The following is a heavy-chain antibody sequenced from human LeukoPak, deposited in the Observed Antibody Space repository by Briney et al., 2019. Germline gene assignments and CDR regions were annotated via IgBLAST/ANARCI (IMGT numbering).Heavy chain of an antibody. CDR3: ATGYSSGPYYFDY. J-gene: IGHJ4*02. CDR1: GGTFSSYA. V-gene: IGHV1-69*05. D-gene: IGHD6-19*01. Sequence: ASVKVSCKASGGTFSSYAISWVRQAPGQGLEWMGRIIPIFGTANYAQKFQGRVTITTDESTSTAYVELSSLRSEDTAVYYCATGYSSGPYYFDYWGQGTLVTVSS. CDR2: IIPIFGTA.